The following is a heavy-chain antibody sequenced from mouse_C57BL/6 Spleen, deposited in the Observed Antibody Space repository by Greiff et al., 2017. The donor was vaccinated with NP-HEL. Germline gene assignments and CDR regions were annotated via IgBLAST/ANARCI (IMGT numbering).Heavy chain of an antibody. V-gene: IGHV1-69*01. CDR2: IDPSDSYT. Sequence: VQLQQPGAELVMPGASVKLSCKASGYTFTSYWMHWVKQRPGQGLEWIGEIDPSDSYTNYNQKFKGKSTLTVDKSSSTAYMQLSSLTSEDSVVYYCARGGYGNPYYFDYWGQGTTLTVSS. J-gene: IGHJ2*01. D-gene: IGHD2-10*02. CDR3: ARGGYGNPYYFDY. CDR1: GYTFTSYW.